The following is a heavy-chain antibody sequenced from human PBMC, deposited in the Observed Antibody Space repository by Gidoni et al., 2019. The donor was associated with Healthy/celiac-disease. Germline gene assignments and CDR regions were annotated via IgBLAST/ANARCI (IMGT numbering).Heavy chain of an antibody. D-gene: IGHD6-19*01. Sequence: QVQLQESGPGLVKPSETLSLTCTVPGGSISSYYWSWIRQPPGKGLEWVGYIYYSGSTNYNPSLKSRVTISVDTSKNQFSLKLSSVTAADTAVYYCARDQGYSSGWTTEDDAFDVWGQGTMVTVSS. CDR2: IYYSGST. CDR1: GGSISSYY. V-gene: IGHV4-59*01. J-gene: IGHJ3*01. CDR3: ARDQGYSSGWTTEDDAFDV.